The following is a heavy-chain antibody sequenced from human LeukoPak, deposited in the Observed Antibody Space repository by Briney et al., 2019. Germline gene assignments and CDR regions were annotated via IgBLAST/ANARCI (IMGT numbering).Heavy chain of an antibody. CDR2: INPTGGST. V-gene: IGHV1-46*01. Sequence: ASVKVSCKASGYTFPSYFMHWVRQAPGQGLEWMRIINPTGGSTTYAQKFQGRVTMTRDTSTSTVYMELSSLRSDDTAVYYCARTAARRFDYWGQGTLVTVSS. CDR3: ARTAARRFDY. D-gene: IGHD6-6*01. CDR1: GYTFPSYF. J-gene: IGHJ4*02.